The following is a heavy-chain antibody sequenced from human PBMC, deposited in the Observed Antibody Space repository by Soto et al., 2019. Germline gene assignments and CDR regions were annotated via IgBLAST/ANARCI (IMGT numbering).Heavy chain of an antibody. CDR3: ARRGYYYIWFDP. J-gene: IGHJ5*02. V-gene: IGHV4-39*01. D-gene: IGHD3-22*01. CDR2: IYYSGST. Sequence: SDTLTLTSTCTGSSFITSSYYSVWIRQPPGKGLEWVGSIYYSGSTYYNPSLKSRVTISVDTSKNQFSLKLSSVTAADTAVYYCARRGYYYIWFDPWGQGTLVTVSS. CDR1: GSSFITSSYY.